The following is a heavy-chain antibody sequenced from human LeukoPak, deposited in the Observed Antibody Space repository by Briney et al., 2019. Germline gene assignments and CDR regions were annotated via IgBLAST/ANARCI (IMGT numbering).Heavy chain of an antibody. V-gene: IGHV1-2*02. D-gene: IGHD3-9*01. J-gene: IGHJ4*02. CDR3: ARGGYDILTGYQLGYFDY. CDR1: GYTFTGYY. Sequence: ASVKVSCKASGYTFTGYYMHWVRQAPGQGLEWMGWINPNSGGTNYAQKFQGRVTMTRDTSISTAYMELSRLRSDDTAVYYCARGGYDILTGYQLGYFDYWGQGTLVTVSS. CDR2: INPNSGGT.